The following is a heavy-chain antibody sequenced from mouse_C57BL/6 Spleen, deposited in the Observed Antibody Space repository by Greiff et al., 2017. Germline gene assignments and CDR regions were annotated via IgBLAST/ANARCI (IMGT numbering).Heavy chain of an antibody. CDR2: IYPGDGDT. CDR1: GYAFSSYW. D-gene: IGHD1-1*01. J-gene: IGHJ2*01. Sequence: QVHVKQSGAELVKPGASVKISCKASGYAFSSYWLNWVKQRPGKGLEWIGQIYPGDGDTNYNGKFKGNATLTADKSSSTAYMQLSSLTSENSAVYFCARGVVAYYFDYWGQGTTLTVSS. V-gene: IGHV1-80*01. CDR3: ARGVVAYYFDY.